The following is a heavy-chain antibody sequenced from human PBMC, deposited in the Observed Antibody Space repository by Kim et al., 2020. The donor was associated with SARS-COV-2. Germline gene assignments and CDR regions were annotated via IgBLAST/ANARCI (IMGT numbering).Heavy chain of an antibody. V-gene: IGHV3-30*02. CDR2: DGSNK. CDR3: AKEGT. Sequence: DGSNKYNADSVKGRCTISRDNSKNTLYRQMNSLRAEDTAVYYCAKEGTWGQGTLVTVSS. J-gene: IGHJ4*02.